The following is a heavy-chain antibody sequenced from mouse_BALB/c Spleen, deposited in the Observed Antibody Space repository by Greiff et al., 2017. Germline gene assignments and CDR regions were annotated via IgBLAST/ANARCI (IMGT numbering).Heavy chain of an antibody. CDR1: GYAFSSSW. D-gene: IGHD3-1*01. J-gene: IGHJ4*01. CDR3: ARMELGLQAMDY. Sequence: QVQLQQSGPELVKPGASVKISCKASGYAFSSSWMNWVKQRPGQGLEWIGRIYPGDGDTNYNGKFKGKATLTADKSSSTAYMQLSSLTSVDSAVYFCARMELGLQAMDYWGQGTSVTVSS. V-gene: IGHV1-82*01. CDR2: IYPGDGDT.